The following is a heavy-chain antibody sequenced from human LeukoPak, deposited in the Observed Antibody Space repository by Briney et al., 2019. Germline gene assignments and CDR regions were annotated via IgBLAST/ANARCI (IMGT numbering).Heavy chain of an antibody. CDR3: ARGGDYGDYRYGVDY. V-gene: IGHV4-34*01. CDR2: INHSGST. J-gene: IGHJ4*02. D-gene: IGHD4-17*01. CDR1: GGSFSGYY. Sequence: SETLSLTCAVYGGSFSGYYWSWIRQPPGKGLEWIGEINHSGSTNYNPSLKSRVTISVDTSKNQFSLKLSSVTAADTAVYYCARGGDYGDYRYGVDYWGQGTLATVSS.